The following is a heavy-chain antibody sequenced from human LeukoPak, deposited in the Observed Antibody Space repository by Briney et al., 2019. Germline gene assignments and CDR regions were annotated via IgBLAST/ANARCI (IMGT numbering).Heavy chain of an antibody. V-gene: IGHV4-39*01. D-gene: IGHD6-6*01. Sequence: SETLSLTCIVFGGSISSSNYYWDWIRQPPGKGLEWIGSIYYSGSTDYNPSLKSRVTISVDTSKNQFSLKVTSVTASDTAVYYCARRAYSSFPYYFDFWGQGTLVTVSS. J-gene: IGHJ4*02. CDR2: IYYSGST. CDR3: ARRAYSSFPYYFDF. CDR1: GGSISSSNYY.